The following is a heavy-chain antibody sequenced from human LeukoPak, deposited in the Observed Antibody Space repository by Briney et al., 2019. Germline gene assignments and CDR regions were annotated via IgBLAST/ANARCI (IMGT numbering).Heavy chain of an antibody. D-gene: IGHD2-2*01. Sequence: GGSLRLSCAASGFTFNNYWMHWVRQAPGKGLVWVSRISGDERYTNYADSAKGRFTISRDNAKNTLYLQMNSLRAEDTAVYFCARGLRGNHQTDAFDIWGQGAMVTVSS. CDR1: GFTFNNYW. J-gene: IGHJ3*02. CDR2: ISGDERYT. CDR3: ARGLRGNHQTDAFDI. V-gene: IGHV3-74*01.